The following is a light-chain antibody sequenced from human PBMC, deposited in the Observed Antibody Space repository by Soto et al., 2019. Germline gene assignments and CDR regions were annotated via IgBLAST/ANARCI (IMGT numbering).Light chain of an antibody. J-gene: IGKJ1*01. CDR2: GAF. Sequence: EVVLTQSPGTLSLSPWERATLSCRASQSVGRDLAWYQQKPGQAPSLLIYGAFTRATGVPARFSGSGSGTDFTLTISSLEPEDFAVYYCQQRSNWPPWTFGQGTKVDIK. CDR3: QQRSNWPPWT. CDR1: QSVGRD. V-gene: IGKV3-11*01.